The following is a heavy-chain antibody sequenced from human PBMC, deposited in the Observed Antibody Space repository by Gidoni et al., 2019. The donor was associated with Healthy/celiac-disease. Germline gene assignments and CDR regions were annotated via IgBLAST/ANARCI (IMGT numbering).Heavy chain of an antibody. D-gene: IGHD3-10*01. CDR2: INHSGST. V-gene: IGHV4-34*01. CDR3: SSVSMVRGVIRSEYFQH. J-gene: IGHJ1*01. Sequence: QVQLEQWGAGLSKPSEHLSLPCAVYGGSFSGYYWCGLRQPPAKGLEWIGEINHSGSTNYNPSLQSRVTLSVDTSKNPFSLKLSSVTAADTAVYYCSSVSMVRGVIRSEYFQHWCQGTLVTVSS. CDR1: GGSFSGYY.